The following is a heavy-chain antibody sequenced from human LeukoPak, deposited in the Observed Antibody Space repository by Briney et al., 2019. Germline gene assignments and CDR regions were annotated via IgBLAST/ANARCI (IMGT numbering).Heavy chain of an antibody. CDR1: GFTFSTYA. J-gene: IGHJ5*02. D-gene: IGHD2-21*02. CDR3: ARVMTAITNWFDP. V-gene: IGHV3-64*01. CDR2: ITNNGDNT. Sequence: PGGSLRLSCAASGFTFSTYAMHWVRQAPGKGLEYVSSITNNGDNTYYANSVKGRFTISRDNSKNTLYLQMNNLRVGDTAVYYCARVMTAITNWFDPWGQGTLVTVSS.